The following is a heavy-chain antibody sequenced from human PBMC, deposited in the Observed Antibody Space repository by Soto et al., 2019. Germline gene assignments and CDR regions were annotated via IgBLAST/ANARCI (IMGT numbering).Heavy chain of an antibody. V-gene: IGHV1-3*01. Sequence: ASVKVSCKASGYTFTSYAMHWVRQAPGQRLEWMGWINAGNGNTKYSQKFQGRVTITRDTSASTAYMELSSLRSEDTAVYYCARDGFLRAAAGLYYMDVWGKGTTVTVSS. J-gene: IGHJ6*03. CDR2: INAGNGNT. D-gene: IGHD6-13*01. CDR3: ARDGFLRAAAGLYYMDV. CDR1: GYTFTSYA.